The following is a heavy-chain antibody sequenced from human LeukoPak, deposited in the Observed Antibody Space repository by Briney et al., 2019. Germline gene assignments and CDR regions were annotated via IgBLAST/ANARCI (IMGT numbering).Heavy chain of an antibody. CDR2: IKQDGSEK. Sequence: HPGGSLRLSCAASGFTFSSYWMSWVRQAPGKGLEWVANIKQDGSEKYYVDSVKGRFTISRDNSKSTLYLQMNSLRAEDTAVYYCATKIAVATDYWGQGTLVTVSS. D-gene: IGHD6-19*01. V-gene: IGHV3-7*01. CDR1: GFTFSSYW. CDR3: ATKIAVATDY. J-gene: IGHJ4*02.